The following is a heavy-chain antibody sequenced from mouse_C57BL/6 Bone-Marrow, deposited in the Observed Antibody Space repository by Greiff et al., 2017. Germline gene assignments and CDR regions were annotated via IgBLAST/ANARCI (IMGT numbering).Heavy chain of an antibody. D-gene: IGHD3-2*02. CDR3: ARNQDDAKSPYFDY. J-gene: IGHJ2*01. CDR2: IWTGGGT. Sequence: VKLQESGPGLVAPSQSLSITCTVSGFSLPSYAISWVRQPPGKGLEWLGVIWTGGGTNYNSALKSRLSISKDNSKSQVFLKMNSLQTDDTARYYWARNQDDAKSPYFDYWGQGTTLTVSS. V-gene: IGHV2-9-1*01. CDR1: GFSLPSYA.